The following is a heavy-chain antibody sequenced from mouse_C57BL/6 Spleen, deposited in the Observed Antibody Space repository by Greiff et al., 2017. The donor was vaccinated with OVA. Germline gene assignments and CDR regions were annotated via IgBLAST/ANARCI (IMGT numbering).Heavy chain of an antibody. V-gene: IGHV6-3*01. CDR3: TGGPSGAY. D-gene: IGHD2-10*02. J-gene: IGHJ3*01. CDR2: IRLKSDNYAT. Sequence: EVQVVESGGGLVQPGGSMKLSCVASGFTFSNYWMNWVRQSPEKGLEWVAQIRLKSDNYATHYAESVKGRFTISRDDSKSSVYLQMNNLRAEDTGIYYCTGGPSGAYWGQGTLVTVSA. CDR1: GFTFSNYW.